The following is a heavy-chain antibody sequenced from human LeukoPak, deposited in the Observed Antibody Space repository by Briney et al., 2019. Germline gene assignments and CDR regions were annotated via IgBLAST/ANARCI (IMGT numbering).Heavy chain of an antibody. J-gene: IGHJ4*02. V-gene: IGHV4-59*11. CDR1: GGSLSRHY. D-gene: IGHD3-9*01. Sequence: SETLSLTCTVSGGSLSRHYWSWIRQPPGKGLEWIGYIYYSGSTNYNPSLKSRVTISVDTSKNQFSLKLSSVAAADAAVYYCARGVEAYDILSGYPTYFDYWVQGSLVTVSS. CDR3: ARGVEAYDILSGYPTYFDY. CDR2: IYYSGST.